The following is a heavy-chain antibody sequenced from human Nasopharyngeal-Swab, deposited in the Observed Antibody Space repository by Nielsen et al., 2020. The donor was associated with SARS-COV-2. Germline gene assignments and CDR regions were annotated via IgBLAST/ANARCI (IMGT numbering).Heavy chain of an antibody. CDR1: DYSISSYY. J-gene: IGHJ4*02. CDR2: IYYSGST. D-gene: IGHD3-3*01. CDR3: ARAPHTIFGVVTTFDY. Sequence: SETLSLTCTVSDYSISSYYWTWIRQPPGKGLEWIGYIYYSGSTNYNPSLKSRVTISVDTSKNQFSLKLSSVTAADTAVYYCARAPHTIFGVVTTFDYWGQGTLVTVSS. V-gene: IGHV4-59*12.